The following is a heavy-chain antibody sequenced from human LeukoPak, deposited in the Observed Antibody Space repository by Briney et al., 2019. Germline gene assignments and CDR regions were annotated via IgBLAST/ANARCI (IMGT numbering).Heavy chain of an antibody. Sequence: GRSLRLSCAASGFTFSSYGMHWVRQAPGKGLEWVAVIWYDGSNKYYADSVKGRFTISRDNSKNTLYLQMNSLRAEDTAVYYCARAGLEYYDSSGSWFDPWGQGTLVTVSS. V-gene: IGHV3-33*01. J-gene: IGHJ5*02. CDR3: ARAGLEYYDSSGSWFDP. D-gene: IGHD3-22*01. CDR2: IWYDGSNK. CDR1: GFTFSSYG.